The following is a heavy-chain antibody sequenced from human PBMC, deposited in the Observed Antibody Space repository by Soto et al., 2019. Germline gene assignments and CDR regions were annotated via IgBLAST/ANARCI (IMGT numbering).Heavy chain of an antibody. CDR1: TFIFSTYW. V-gene: IGHV3-7*01. CDR2: IKRDGSET. Sequence: GGSLRLSCAAPTFIFSTYWMTWVRQAPGKGLEWVANIKRDGSETHYADSVKGRFTISRDNSENTLYLQMNSLRVEDTAVYYCAKDLVVTSTWSPADYWGQGTLVTVSS. CDR3: AKDLVVTSTWSPADY. J-gene: IGHJ4*02. D-gene: IGHD6-13*01.